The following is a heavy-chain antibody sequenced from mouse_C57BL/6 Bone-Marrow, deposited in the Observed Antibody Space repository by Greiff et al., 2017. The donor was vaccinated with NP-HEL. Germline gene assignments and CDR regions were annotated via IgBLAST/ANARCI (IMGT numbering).Heavy chain of an antibody. D-gene: IGHD3-2*02. Sequence: QVQLQQPGAELVMPGASVKLSCKASGYTFTSYWMHWVKQRPGQGLEWIGEIDPSDSYTNYNQKFKGKSTLTVDKSSSTAYMQLSSLTSEDSAVYYCARGGLRLRGAYWGQGTLVTVSA. CDR3: ARGGLRLRGAY. V-gene: IGHV1-69*01. CDR1: GYTFTSYW. CDR2: IDPSDSYT. J-gene: IGHJ3*01.